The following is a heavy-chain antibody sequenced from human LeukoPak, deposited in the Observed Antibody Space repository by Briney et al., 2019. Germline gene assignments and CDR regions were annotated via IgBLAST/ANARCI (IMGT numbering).Heavy chain of an antibody. V-gene: IGHV1-18*01. CDR3: ARDPGMATIGY. Sequence: ASVKVSCKASGYTFTSYGISWVRQAPGQGLEWMGWISAYNGNTKYSQKFQGRVTITRDTSASTAYMELSSLRSEDTAVYYCARDPGMATIGYWGQGTLVTVSS. J-gene: IGHJ4*02. CDR1: GYTFTSYG. D-gene: IGHD5-24*01. CDR2: ISAYNGNT.